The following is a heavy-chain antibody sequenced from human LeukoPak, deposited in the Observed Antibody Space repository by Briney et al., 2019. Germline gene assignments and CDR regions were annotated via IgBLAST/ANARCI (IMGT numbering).Heavy chain of an antibody. D-gene: IGHD1-1*01. V-gene: IGHV3-23*01. CDR2: IGKSGTT. CDR3: AKRDSTGLHYFDY. CDR1: GFTCINYA. J-gene: IGHJ4*02. Sequence: GGSLRLSCAASGFTCINYAMSWVRQAPGKGLKWGSVIGKSGTTYYPDSVKGLFTISRDNSKSTLYLQMNSLRAEDTAVYYCAKRDSTGLHYFDYWGQGTLVTVSS.